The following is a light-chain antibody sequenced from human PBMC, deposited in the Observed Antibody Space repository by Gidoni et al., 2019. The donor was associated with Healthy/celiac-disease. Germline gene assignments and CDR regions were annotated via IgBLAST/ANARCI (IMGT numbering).Light chain of an antibody. Sequence: DIVMTQSPLSLPVTPGEPASISCRSSQSLLHSNGYNYLDWYLQKPGQSPQLLIYLGSNRASGVPDRFSGSGSGTDFTLKISRVEAEDVGFYYCMQALQTPITFGQXTRLEIK. J-gene: IGKJ5*01. CDR1: QSLLHSNGYNY. CDR3: MQALQTPIT. V-gene: IGKV2-28*01. CDR2: LGS.